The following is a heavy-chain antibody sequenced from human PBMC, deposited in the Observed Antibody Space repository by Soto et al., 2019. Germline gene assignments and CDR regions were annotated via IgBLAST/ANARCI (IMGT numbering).Heavy chain of an antibody. J-gene: IGHJ4*02. D-gene: IGHD3-22*01. V-gene: IGHV4-39*01. CDR2: IYYSGSI. CDR1: GGSISSSNYY. Sequence: SETLSLTCTVSGGSISSSNYYWGWIRQPPGAALEWIGSIYYSGSIYHNPSLKSRVTMSIDTSNNRFSLNLNSVTAADTAIYYCARLQYDRRGYYYFDYWSQGTLVTVSS. CDR3: ARLQYDRRGYYYFDY.